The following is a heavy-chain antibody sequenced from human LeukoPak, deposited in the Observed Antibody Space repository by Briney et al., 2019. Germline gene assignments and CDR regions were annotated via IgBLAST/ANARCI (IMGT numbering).Heavy chain of an antibody. J-gene: IGHJ4*02. Sequence: GGSLRLSCAASGFTFSSYSMSWVRQAPGKGLEWVSSISSSSSYIYYADSVKGRFTISRDNAKNSLYLQMNSLRAEDTAVYYCARDSDGSGWYYFDYWGQGTLVTVSS. D-gene: IGHD6-19*01. CDR3: ARDSDGSGWYYFDY. CDR2: ISSSSSYI. CDR1: GFTFSSYS. V-gene: IGHV3-21*04.